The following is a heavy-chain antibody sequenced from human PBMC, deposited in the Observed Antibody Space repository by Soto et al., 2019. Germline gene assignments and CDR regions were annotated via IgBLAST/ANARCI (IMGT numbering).Heavy chain of an antibody. V-gene: IGHV1-2*04. CDR1: GYTFTGYY. D-gene: IGHD3-3*01. Sequence: QVQLVQSGAEVKKPGASVKLSCKASGYTFTGYYMHWVRQAPGQGLEWMGWINPNGGCTNYAQKFQGCVTMTRDWTISKAYMELSRLRSDDTAVYYCARGKLLFLEGPNSNNWFDPWGQGTLVTVSS. CDR3: ARGKLLFLEGPNSNNWFDP. CDR2: INPNGGCT. J-gene: IGHJ5*02.